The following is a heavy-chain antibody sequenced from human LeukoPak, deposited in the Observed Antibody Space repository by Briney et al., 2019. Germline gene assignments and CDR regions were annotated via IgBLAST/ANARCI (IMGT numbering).Heavy chain of an antibody. CDR3: ARDLAGGARGMDV. J-gene: IGHJ6*02. CDR1: GGSISSYY. CDR2: IYYSGST. Sequence: SETLSLTCTVSGGSISSYYCSWIRQPSGKGLEWIGYIYYSGSTNYNPSLKSRVTISVDTSKNQFSLKLSSVTAADTAVYYCARDLAGGARGMDVWGQGTTVTVSS. D-gene: IGHD3-10*01. V-gene: IGHV4-59*01.